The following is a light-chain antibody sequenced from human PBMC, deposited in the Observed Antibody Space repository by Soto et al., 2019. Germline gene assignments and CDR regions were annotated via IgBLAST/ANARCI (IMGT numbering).Light chain of an antibody. V-gene: IGLV3-21*04. Sequence: SYELTQPPSESVAPGETASISCGGDRIGWKSVHWYQQKPGQAPVLVMYYDNDRPSEIPERFSGFNSGNTATLDISGVEAGDEADYYCQVWDTSSDHYVFGPGTKLTVL. J-gene: IGLJ1*01. CDR2: YDN. CDR1: RIGWKS. CDR3: QVWDTSSDHYV.